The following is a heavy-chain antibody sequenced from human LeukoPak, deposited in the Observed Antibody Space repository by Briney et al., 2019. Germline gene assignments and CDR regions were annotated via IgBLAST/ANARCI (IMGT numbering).Heavy chain of an antibody. CDR2: VYTSGST. D-gene: IGHD1-26*01. Sequence: PSETLSLTCTVSGGSMSSYYWSWIRQTAGKGLEWIGRVYTSGSTNYNPSLKSRVTMSVDTSKNQFSLNLSSVTAADTAVYYCARANWEVLRIAFDIWGQGTMVTVSS. CDR1: GGSMSSYY. V-gene: IGHV4-4*07. J-gene: IGHJ3*02. CDR3: ARANWEVLRIAFDI.